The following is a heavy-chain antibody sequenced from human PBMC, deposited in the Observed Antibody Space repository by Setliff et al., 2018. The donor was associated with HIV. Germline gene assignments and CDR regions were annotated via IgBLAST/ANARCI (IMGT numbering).Heavy chain of an antibody. CDR3: ARGIKVKNDAFDI. Sequence: PSETLSLTCAVYGGSFSGYYWCWIRQPPGKGLEWIGEINHSGSTNYNPSLKSRVTISVDTSKNQFSLKLSSVTAADTAVYYCARGIKVKNDAFDIWGQGTMVTVSS. CDR1: GGSFSGYY. J-gene: IGHJ3*02. CDR2: INHSGST. D-gene: IGHD2-21*01. V-gene: IGHV4-34*01.